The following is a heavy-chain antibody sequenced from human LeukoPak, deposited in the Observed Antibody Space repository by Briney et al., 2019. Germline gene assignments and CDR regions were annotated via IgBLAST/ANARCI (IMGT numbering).Heavy chain of an antibody. CDR3: ARGIVVVPAAQHWFDP. J-gene: IGHJ5*02. Sequence: SETLSLTCTVSGGSISGYYWSWIRQPAGKGPEWIGRMYNSETINYNPSLKSRVTISVDTSKNQFSLKLSSVTAADTAVYYCARGIVVVPAAQHWFDPWGQGTLVTVSS. CDR2: MYNSETI. CDR1: GGSISGYY. V-gene: IGHV4-4*07. D-gene: IGHD2-2*01.